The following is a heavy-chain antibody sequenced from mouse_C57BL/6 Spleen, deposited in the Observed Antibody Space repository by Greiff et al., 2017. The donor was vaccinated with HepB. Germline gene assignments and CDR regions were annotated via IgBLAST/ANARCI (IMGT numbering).Heavy chain of an antibody. CDR1: GYTFTSYW. Sequence: VQLQQPGAELVKPGASVKLSCKASGYTFTSYWMHWVKQRPGQGLEWIGMIHPNSGSTNYHEKFKSKATLTDNKSSSTAYMQLTRLTSEDSAVYYCARSRAYYGSPMGYWGQGPSVTVSS. CDR2: IHPNSGST. CDR3: ARSRAYYGSPMGY. J-gene: IGHJ4*01. D-gene: IGHD1-1*01. V-gene: IGHV1-64*01.